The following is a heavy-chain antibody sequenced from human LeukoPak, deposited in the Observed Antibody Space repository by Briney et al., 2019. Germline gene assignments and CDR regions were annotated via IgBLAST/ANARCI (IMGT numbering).Heavy chain of an antibody. CDR3: ARAGLWDYSDSSGYHNGAFDV. D-gene: IGHD3-22*01. V-gene: IGHV1-2*06. Sequence: ASVKVSCKASGYTFSDYYMHWVRQAPGQGLEWMGRINPNSGGTDYAQKFQGRVTMTRDTSISTAYMELSRLRSDDTAVYYCARAGLWDYSDSSGYHNGAFDVWGQGTMVTVSS. CDR2: INPNSGGT. CDR1: GYTFSDYY. J-gene: IGHJ3*01.